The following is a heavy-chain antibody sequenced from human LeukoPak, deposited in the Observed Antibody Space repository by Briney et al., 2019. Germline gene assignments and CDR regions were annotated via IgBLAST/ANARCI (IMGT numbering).Heavy chain of an antibody. J-gene: IGHJ6*02. CDR3: ARDRKGIAVAGPKTYYYYGMDV. V-gene: IGHV4-59*01. CDR1: GGSISSYY. Sequence: SGTLSLTCTVSGGSISSYYWSWIRQPPGKGLEWIGYIYYSGSTNYNPSLKSRVTISVDTSTNQCSLKLSSVTAADTAVYYCARDRKGIAVAGPKTYYYYGMDVWGQGTTVTVSS. D-gene: IGHD6-19*01. CDR2: IYYSGST.